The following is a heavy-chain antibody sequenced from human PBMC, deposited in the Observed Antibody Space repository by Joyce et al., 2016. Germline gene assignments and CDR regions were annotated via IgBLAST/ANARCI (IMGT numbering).Heavy chain of an antibody. Sequence: QVQLQESGPGLVKPSQTLALTCTVSGASISTVGYYWNWIRHRPGKGLEWLGSTYYSGNTVYSPSLSGRLSISIDTSRNQFSLTLRSVTAADTAVYYCARDSISFGVNDAFNTWGQGTMVTVSS. CDR3: ARDSISFGVNDAFNT. J-gene: IGHJ3*01. CDR2: TYYSGNT. V-gene: IGHV4-31*03. D-gene: IGHD3-3*01. CDR1: GASISTVGYY.